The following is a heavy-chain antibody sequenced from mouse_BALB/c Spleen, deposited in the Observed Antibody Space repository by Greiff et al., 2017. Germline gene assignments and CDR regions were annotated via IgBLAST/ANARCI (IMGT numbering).Heavy chain of an antibody. CDR1: GFAFSSYD. Sequence: VQLVESGGGLVKPGGSLKLSCAASGFAFSSYDMSWVRQTPEKRLEWVAYISSGGGSTYYPDTVKGRFTISRDNAKNTLYLQMSSLKSEDTAMYYCARHGYDWYFDVWGAGTTVTVSS. D-gene: IGHD2-2*01. CDR2: ISSGGGST. J-gene: IGHJ1*01. CDR3: ARHGYDWYFDV. V-gene: IGHV5-12-1*01.